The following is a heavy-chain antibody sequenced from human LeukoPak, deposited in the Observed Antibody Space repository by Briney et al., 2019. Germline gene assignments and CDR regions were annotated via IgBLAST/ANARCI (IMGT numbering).Heavy chain of an antibody. J-gene: IGHJ4*02. Sequence: PSETLSLTCAVYGGSFSGYYWSWIRQPPGKGLEWIGEINHSGSTNYNPSLKSRVTISVDTSKNQFSLKLSSVTAADTAVYYCARAERYYDSSGYVTDYWGQGTLVTVSS. V-gene: IGHV4-34*01. D-gene: IGHD3-22*01. CDR1: GGSFSGYY. CDR2: INHSGST. CDR3: ARAERYYDSSGYVTDY.